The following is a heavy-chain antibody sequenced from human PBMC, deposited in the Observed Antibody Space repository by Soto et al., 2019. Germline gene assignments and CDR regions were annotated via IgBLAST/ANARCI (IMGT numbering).Heavy chain of an antibody. V-gene: IGHV4-34*01. CDR3: ARGTYRYYGSGRRYDAFDI. CDR2: INHSGST. D-gene: IGHD3-10*01. CDR1: GGSFSGYY. Sequence: QVQLQQWGAGLLKPSETLSLTCAVYGGSFSGYYWSWIRQPPGQGLEWIGEINHSGSTNYNPSLNSRVTISVDTSKNQFSLKLSSVTAAVTAVYSCARGTYRYYGSGRRYDAFDIWGQGTMVTVSS. J-gene: IGHJ3*02.